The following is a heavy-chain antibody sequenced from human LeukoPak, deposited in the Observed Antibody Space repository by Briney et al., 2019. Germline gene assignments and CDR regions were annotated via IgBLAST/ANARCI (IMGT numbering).Heavy chain of an antibody. CDR3: ARVYYDILTGGAFDI. V-gene: IGHV3-11*04. Sequence: PGGSLRLSCAASGFTFDDYGMSWVRQAPGKGLEWVSYISSSGSTIYYADSVKGRFTISRDNAKNSLYLQMNSLRAEDTAVYYCARVYYDILTGGAFDIWGQGTMVTVSS. J-gene: IGHJ3*02. CDR1: GFTFDDYG. D-gene: IGHD3-9*01. CDR2: ISSSGSTI.